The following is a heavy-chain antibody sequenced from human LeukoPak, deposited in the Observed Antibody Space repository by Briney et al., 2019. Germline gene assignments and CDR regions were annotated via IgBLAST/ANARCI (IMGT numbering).Heavy chain of an antibody. CDR2: ISYDGSNK. CDR1: GFTFSNYG. CDR3: AKSVSSGSYYYGMDV. J-gene: IGHJ6*02. D-gene: IGHD3-22*01. V-gene: IGHV3-30*18. Sequence: GGSLRLSCAASGFTFSNYGMHWVRQAPGKGLEWVALISYDGSNKYYADSVKGRFTISRDNSKNTLYLQMNSLRAEDTAVYYCAKSVSSGSYYYGMDVWGQGTTVTVSS.